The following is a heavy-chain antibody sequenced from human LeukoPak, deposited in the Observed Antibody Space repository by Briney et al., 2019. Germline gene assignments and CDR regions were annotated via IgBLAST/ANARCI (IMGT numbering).Heavy chain of an antibody. CDR2: INPNTGGT. J-gene: IGHJ5*02. V-gene: IGHV1-2*02. CDR3: ARDWGAGSKFDP. Sequence: SSVKVSCKASGYTFTGYYMHWVRQAPGQGLEWMGWINPNTGGTKYAQQFQGRVTMTKDTSISTAYMELTRLLFDDTAVYYCARDWGAGSKFDPWGQGTLVTVSS. CDR1: GYTFTGYY. D-gene: IGHD3-10*01.